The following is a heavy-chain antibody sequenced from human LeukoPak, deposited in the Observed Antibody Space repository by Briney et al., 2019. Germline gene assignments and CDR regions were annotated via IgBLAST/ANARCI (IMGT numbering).Heavy chain of an antibody. CDR2: INPNSGGT. Sequence: ASVKVSCKASGYTFTGYYMHWVRQAPGQGLEWMGWINPNSGGTNYAQKFQGRVTMTRDTSISTAYMELSRLRSDDTAVYYCARDLVGVGATFVDYWGQGTLVTVSS. CDR1: GYTFTGYY. V-gene: IGHV1-2*02. CDR3: ARDLVGVGATFVDY. D-gene: IGHD1-26*01. J-gene: IGHJ4*02.